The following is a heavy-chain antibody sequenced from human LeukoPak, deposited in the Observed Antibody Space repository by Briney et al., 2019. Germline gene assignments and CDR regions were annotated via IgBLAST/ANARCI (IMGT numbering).Heavy chain of an antibody. Sequence: GGSLRLSCAASGFTFSSYAMSWVRQAPGKGLEWVSAISGSGGSTYYADSAKGRFTISRDNSKNTLYLQMNSLRAEDTAVYYCAGGPYYYDSSGPIDYWGQGTLVTVSS. CDR3: AGGPYYYDSSGPIDY. J-gene: IGHJ4*02. CDR2: ISGSGGST. D-gene: IGHD3-22*01. CDR1: GFTFSSYA. V-gene: IGHV3-23*01.